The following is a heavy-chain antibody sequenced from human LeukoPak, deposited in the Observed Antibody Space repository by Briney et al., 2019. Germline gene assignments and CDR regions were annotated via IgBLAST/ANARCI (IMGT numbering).Heavy chain of an antibody. J-gene: IGHJ4*02. CDR2: IYYSGST. Sequence: SETLSLTCTVSGGSISSYYWSWIRQPPGKGLEWIGYIYYSGSTNYNPPLKSRVTISVDTSKNQFSLKLSSVTAADTAVYYCAREYSYGHGFDYWGQGTLVTVSS. V-gene: IGHV4-59*01. D-gene: IGHD5-18*01. CDR3: AREYSYGHGFDY. CDR1: GGSISSYY.